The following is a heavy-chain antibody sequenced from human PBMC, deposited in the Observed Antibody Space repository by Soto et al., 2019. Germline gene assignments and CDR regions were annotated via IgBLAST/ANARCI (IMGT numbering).Heavy chain of an antibody. V-gene: IGHV3-30-3*01. D-gene: IGHD3-22*01. J-gene: IGHJ4*02. CDR2: ISYDGSNK. CDR3: AKSYDSSGYYYLDS. Sequence: QVQLVESGGGVVQPGRSLRLSCAASGFLLSAYAMHWVRQAPGKGLKWVAVISYDGSNKYYADSVKGRFTISRDNSKNTLYLQMNRLRAEDTALYYCAKSYDSSGYYYLDSWGQGTLVSVSS. CDR1: GFLLSAYA.